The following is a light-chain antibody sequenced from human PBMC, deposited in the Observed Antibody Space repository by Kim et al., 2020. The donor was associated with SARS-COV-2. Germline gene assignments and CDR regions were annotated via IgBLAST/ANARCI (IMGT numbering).Light chain of an antibody. CDR1: ENIGTW. J-gene: IGKJ2*01. V-gene: IGKV1-5*03. CDR3: QHYSRFPYT. CDR2: LAS. Sequence: DIQMTQSPSTLSASVGDRVTITCRASENIGTWLAWYQQKPGRAHSLLIYLASTLESGVPSRFSGTGSGTEFSLSITSLQPDDFATYYCQHYSRFPYTFGQGTKLEIK.